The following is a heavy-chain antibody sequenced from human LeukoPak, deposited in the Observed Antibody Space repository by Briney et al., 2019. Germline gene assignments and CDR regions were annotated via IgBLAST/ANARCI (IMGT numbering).Heavy chain of an antibody. D-gene: IGHD1-26*01. J-gene: IGHJ4*02. CDR3: ARGPSVGATSAPD. Sequence: SETLSLTCAVSGDSIGSSNWWTWVRQPPGKGLEWIGEIYHSGSTNYNPSLKSRVTISVDTSKNQFSLKLSSVTAADTAVYYCARGPSVGATSAPDWGQGTLVTVSS. V-gene: IGHV4-4*02. CDR1: GDSIGSSNW. CDR2: IYHSGST.